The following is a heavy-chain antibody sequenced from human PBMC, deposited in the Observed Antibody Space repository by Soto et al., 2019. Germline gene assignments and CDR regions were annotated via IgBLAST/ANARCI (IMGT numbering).Heavy chain of an antibody. Sequence: ASVKVSCKASGYTFTSYYMHWVRQAPGQGLEWMGIINPSGGSTSYAQKFQGRVTMTRDTSTSTVYMELSSLRSEDTAVYYCARDITIFGVVIIGNYYYGMDVWGQGTTVTVSS. CDR2: INPSGGST. CDR3: ARDITIFGVVIIGNYYYGMDV. V-gene: IGHV1-46*01. J-gene: IGHJ6*02. D-gene: IGHD3-3*01. CDR1: GYTFTSYY.